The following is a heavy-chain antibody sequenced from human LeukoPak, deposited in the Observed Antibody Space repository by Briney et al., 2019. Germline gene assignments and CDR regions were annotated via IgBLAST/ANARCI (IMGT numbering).Heavy chain of an antibody. V-gene: IGHV4-34*01. J-gene: IGHJ3*02. CDR3: ARFSRITGGDWGDALDI. CDR2: IDDGGTT. D-gene: IGHD2-21*02. CDR1: GGSFSDYF. Sequence: SETLSLTCTVYGGSFSDYFWSWIRQPPGKGLEWIGEIDDGGTTNYNPSLMSRVTVDRSKKQFSLTMNSVTAADTAVYYCARFSRITGGDWGDALDIWGHGTTVSVSS.